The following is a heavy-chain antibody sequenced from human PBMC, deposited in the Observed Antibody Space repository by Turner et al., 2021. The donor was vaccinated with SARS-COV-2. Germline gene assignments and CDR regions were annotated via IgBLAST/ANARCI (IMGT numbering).Heavy chain of an antibody. D-gene: IGHD1-26*01. J-gene: IGHJ4*02. V-gene: IGHV1-46*01. CDR3: ATYSGSYSAIDY. CDR2: INPSGDST. Sequence: QLQLVQSEAEVKNPGASVKVSCKASGYTFSSYYMHWVRQAPGQGLEWMGIINPSGDSTSYAQKFQGRVTMTRDTSTSTVYMELSSLRSEDTAMYYCATYSGSYSAIDYWGQGTLVTVSS. CDR1: GYTFSSYY.